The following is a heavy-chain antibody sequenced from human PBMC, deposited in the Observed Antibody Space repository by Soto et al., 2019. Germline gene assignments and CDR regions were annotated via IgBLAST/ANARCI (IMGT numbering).Heavy chain of an antibody. CDR2: ISDSGVST. D-gene: IGHD3-10*01. CDR1: GFTFSSYA. J-gene: IGHJ6*02. Sequence: GSLRLSCAASGFTFSSYAMSWVRQAPGKGLEWVSSISDSGVSTYYADSVKGRFTISRDNSKNTLYLQMTSLRAEDTAVYYCAKWVIVRGLNYYYYGMDVWGQGTTVTVSS. CDR3: AKWVIVRGLNYYYYGMDV. V-gene: IGHV3-23*01.